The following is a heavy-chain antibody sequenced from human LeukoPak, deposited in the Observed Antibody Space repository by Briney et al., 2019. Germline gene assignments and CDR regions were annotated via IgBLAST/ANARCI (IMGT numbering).Heavy chain of an antibody. V-gene: IGHV1-69*13. CDR1: GGTFSSYA. D-gene: IGHD6-13*01. Sequence: ASVKVSCKASGGTFSSYAISWVRQAPGQGLEWMGGIIPIFGTANYAQKFQGRVTITADESTSTAYMELSSLRSEDTAVYYCARDSSWYPPGPYYFDYWGQGTLVTVSS. CDR3: ARDSSWYPPGPYYFDY. CDR2: IIPIFGTA. J-gene: IGHJ4*02.